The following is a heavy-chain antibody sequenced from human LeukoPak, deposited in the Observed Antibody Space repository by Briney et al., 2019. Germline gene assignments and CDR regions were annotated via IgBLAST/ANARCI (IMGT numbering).Heavy chain of an antibody. Sequence: SETLSLTCTVSGGSISSYYWSWIRQPPGKGLEWIEYIYYSGSTNYNPSLKSRVTISVDTSKNQFSLKLSSVTAADTAVYYCARFRSGWYMFDYWGQGTLVTVSS. CDR2: IYYSGST. CDR1: GGSISSYY. V-gene: IGHV4-59*01. J-gene: IGHJ4*02. CDR3: ARFRSGWYMFDY. D-gene: IGHD6-19*01.